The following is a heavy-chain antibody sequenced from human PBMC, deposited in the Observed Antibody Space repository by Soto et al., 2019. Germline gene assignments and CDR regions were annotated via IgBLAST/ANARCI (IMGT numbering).Heavy chain of an antibody. CDR1: GFTSSSYS. CDR3: AKDSSATYSWFDP. CDR2: ISYDGSNK. J-gene: IGHJ5*02. Sequence: GGSLRLSCAASGFTSSSYSMHWVRQAPGKGLEWVAVISYDGSNKYYAHSVKGRFTISRDNSKNTQYLQMNRLRAEDTAVYYCAKDSSATYSWFDPWGQGTLVTVAS. D-gene: IGHD1-26*01. V-gene: IGHV3-30*18.